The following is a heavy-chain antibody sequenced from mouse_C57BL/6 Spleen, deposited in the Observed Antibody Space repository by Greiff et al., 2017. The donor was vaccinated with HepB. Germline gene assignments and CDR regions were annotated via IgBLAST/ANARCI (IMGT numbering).Heavy chain of an antibody. Sequence: EVKLMESGGGLVKPGGSLKLSCAASGFTFSSYTMSWVRQTPEKRLEWVATISGGGGNTYYPDSVKGRFTISRDNAKNTLYLQMSSLRSEDTALYYCARHEGNWDRGYYFDYWGQGTTLTVSS. CDR1: GFTFSSYT. J-gene: IGHJ2*01. V-gene: IGHV5-9*01. CDR3: ARHEGNWDRGYYFDY. D-gene: IGHD4-1*02. CDR2: ISGGGGNT.